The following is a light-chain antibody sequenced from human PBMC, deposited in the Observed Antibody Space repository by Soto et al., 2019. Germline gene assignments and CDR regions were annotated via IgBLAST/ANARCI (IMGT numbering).Light chain of an antibody. CDR1: SSDVGSYKY. CDR2: DVS. Sequence: QSVLTQPASVSGSPGQSITVSCTGTSSDVGSYKYVSWYQQHPGKAPKLMIYDVSNRPSGVSNRFSGSKSGNTASLTISGLQAEDEADDYCSSYTSRSPLVFGVGTPLNVL. V-gene: IGLV2-14*01. J-gene: IGLJ3*02. CDR3: SSYTSRSPLV.